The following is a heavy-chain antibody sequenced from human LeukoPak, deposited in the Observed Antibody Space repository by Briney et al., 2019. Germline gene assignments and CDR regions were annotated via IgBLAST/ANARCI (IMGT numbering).Heavy chain of an antibody. CDR2: INPDSGVT. J-gene: IGHJ5*02. CDR1: GYIFSGYY. D-gene: IGHD1-20*01. V-gene: IGHV1-2*02. CDR3: ARESLSGTTTIWFGP. Sequence: GASLKVSCKASGYIFSGYYIHWVRQAPGQGLQWMGWINPDSGVTNYEEKFQGRVTITRDTSISTAYMELSILRSDDTAVYYCARESLSGTTTIWFGPWGQGTLVSVSS.